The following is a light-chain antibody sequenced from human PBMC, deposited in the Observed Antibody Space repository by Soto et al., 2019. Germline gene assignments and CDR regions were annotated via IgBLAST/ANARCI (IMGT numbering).Light chain of an antibody. J-gene: IGKJ1*01. CDR2: GAS. V-gene: IGKV3-20*01. Sequence: EVVLAQSPGTLSLTPGERATLSCRASQSVTRNYLAWYQQKLGQSPRLLIYGASSRATGIPDRFSGSGSGTDFPLTINRLEPEDFAVYYCQQYGNLPWTFGQGTKVEVK. CDR1: QSVTRNY. CDR3: QQYGNLPWT.